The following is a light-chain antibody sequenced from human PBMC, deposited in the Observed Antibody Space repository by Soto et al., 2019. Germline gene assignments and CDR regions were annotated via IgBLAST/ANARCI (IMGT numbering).Light chain of an antibody. V-gene: IGKV3-11*02. J-gene: IGKJ5*01. CDR3: QQRSNWAIT. Sequence: ESVLTQSPATLSLSPGETATVSCRASQSIGSYLAWYRQKRGQAPRLLIYDASNRATGIPATFSGSGSGRDFTLTISSLETEDFPVYYCQQRSNWAITVGQGTRLEI. CDR2: DAS. CDR1: QSIGSY.